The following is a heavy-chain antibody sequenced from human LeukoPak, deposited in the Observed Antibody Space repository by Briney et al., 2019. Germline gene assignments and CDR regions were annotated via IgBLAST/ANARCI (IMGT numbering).Heavy chain of an antibody. CDR3: AKSWQQLGYYYYYYMDV. D-gene: IGHD6-13*01. CDR2: ISYDGSNK. V-gene: IGHV3-30*18. CDR1: GFTFSSYG. J-gene: IGHJ6*03. Sequence: GGSLRLSCAASGFTFSSYGMHWVRQAPGKWLEWVAVISYDGSNKYYADSVKGRFTISRDNSKNTLYLQMNSLRAEDTAVYYCAKSWQQLGYYYYYYMDVWGKGTTVTVSS.